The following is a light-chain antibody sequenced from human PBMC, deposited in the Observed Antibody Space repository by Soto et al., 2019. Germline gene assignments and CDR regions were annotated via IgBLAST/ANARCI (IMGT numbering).Light chain of an antibody. V-gene: IGKV1-5*03. Sequence: DIQMTQSPSTLSASVGDRVTITCRASQSIDIWLAWYQQKPGKAPKLLIYNTFSLESGVPSRFSGSGSGTEFTLTISSLQPDDFATYYCQNYKSPPWTFGQGTKVEIK. J-gene: IGKJ1*01. CDR3: QNYKSPPWT. CDR1: QSIDIW. CDR2: NTF.